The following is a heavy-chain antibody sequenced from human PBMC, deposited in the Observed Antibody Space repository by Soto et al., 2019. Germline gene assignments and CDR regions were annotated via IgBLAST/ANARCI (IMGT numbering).Heavy chain of an antibody. CDR1: GGTFSSYA. Sequence: QVQLVQSGAEVKKPGSSVKVSCKASGGTFSSYAISWVRQAPGQGLEWMGGIIPIFGTANYAQKFQGRVTIXADSSXXTAYMELSSLRSEDTAVYYCARDRGGSYRGNYFDYWGQGTLVTVSS. CDR2: IIPIFGTA. V-gene: IGHV1-69*12. J-gene: IGHJ4*02. CDR3: ARDRGGSYRGNYFDY. D-gene: IGHD1-26*01.